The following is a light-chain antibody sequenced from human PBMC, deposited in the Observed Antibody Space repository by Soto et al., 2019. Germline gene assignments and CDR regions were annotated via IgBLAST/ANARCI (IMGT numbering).Light chain of an antibody. Sequence: EIVLTQSPGTLSLSPGERATLSCRASQSISSSYLGWYQQRPGQAPRLLIYGTSNRATGIPDRFSGSGSGTYFTLTISRLEPEDFAVYYCQQYGTSPLYTFGQGTRLEIK. V-gene: IGKV3-20*01. CDR1: QSISSSY. CDR2: GTS. J-gene: IGKJ2*01. CDR3: QQYGTSPLYT.